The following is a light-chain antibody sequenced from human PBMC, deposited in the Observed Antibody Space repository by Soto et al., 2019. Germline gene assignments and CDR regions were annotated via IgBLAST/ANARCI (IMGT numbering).Light chain of an antibody. V-gene: IGLV2-14*01. J-gene: IGLJ2*01. CDR3: SSYTSSSTVV. Sequence: QSALTQPASVSGSPGQSITISCTGTSSDVGGYNYVSWYQQHPGKAPKLMIYDVSPRPSGVSNRFSGSKSGNTASLTISGLQAEDEADYYCSSYTSSSTVVFGGGTKVTVL. CDR1: SSDVGGYNY. CDR2: DVS.